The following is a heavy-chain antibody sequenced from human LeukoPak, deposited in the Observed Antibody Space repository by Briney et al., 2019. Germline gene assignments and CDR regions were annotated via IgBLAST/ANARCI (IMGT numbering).Heavy chain of an antibody. V-gene: IGHV3-7*05. CDR1: GFTFTTYW. D-gene: IGHD5-24*01. CDR2: INQDGSHK. Sequence: PGGSLRLSCAASGFTFTTYWMSWVRQAPGEGLEWVANINQDGSHKYYVDSVKGRLTISRDNAKNSVYLHMNSLRAEDTAVYYCARGFDGYYGFDLWGQGTMVTVSS. J-gene: IGHJ3*01. CDR3: ARGFDGYYGFDL.